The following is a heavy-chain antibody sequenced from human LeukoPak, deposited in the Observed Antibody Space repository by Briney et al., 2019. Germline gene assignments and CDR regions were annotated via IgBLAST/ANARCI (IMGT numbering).Heavy chain of an antibody. J-gene: IGHJ4*02. Sequence: ASVKVSCKASGGTFSSYAISWGRHAPGPGLGWMGRIVPILGIANYAQKFQGRVTITADKSTSTAYMELSSLRSEDTAVYYCARLIRGYSGYDSGSSDYWGQGTLVTVSS. CDR1: GGTFSSYA. CDR3: ARLIRGYSGYDSGSSDY. D-gene: IGHD5-12*01. V-gene: IGHV1-69*04. CDR2: IVPILGIA.